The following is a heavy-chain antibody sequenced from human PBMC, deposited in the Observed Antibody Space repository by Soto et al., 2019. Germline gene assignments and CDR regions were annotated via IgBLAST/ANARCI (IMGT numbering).Heavy chain of an antibody. CDR3: ARVAAVAGVWYFDL. D-gene: IGHD6-13*01. J-gene: IGHJ2*01. V-gene: IGHV3-53*04. CDR2: IYSGGST. Sequence: EVQLVESGGGLVQPGGSLRLSCVASGFTVSSNYMSWVRQAPGKVLEWVSVIYSGGSTYYADSVKGRFTISRHNSKNTLYLQMNSLRAEDTAVYYCARVAAVAGVWYFDLWGRGTLVTVSS. CDR1: GFTVSSNY.